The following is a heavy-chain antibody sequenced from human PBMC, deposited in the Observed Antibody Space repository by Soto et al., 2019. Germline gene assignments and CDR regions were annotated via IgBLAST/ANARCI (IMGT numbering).Heavy chain of an antibody. CDR3: ARDLYKYYDSSGYYDLGY. V-gene: IGHV3-23*01. CDR2: ISYGGGTT. J-gene: IGHJ4*02. Sequence: GGSLRLSCAASEFTFSNYAMSWVRQAPGKGLEWVSAISYGGGTTYYADSVKGRFTISRDNSKNTLYLQMNSLRAEDTAVYYCARDLYKYYDSSGYYDLGYWGQGTLVTVSS. CDR1: EFTFSNYA. D-gene: IGHD3-22*01.